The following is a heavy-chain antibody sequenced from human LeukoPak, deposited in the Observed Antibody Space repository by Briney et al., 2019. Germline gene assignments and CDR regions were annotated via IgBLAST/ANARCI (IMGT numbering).Heavy chain of an antibody. CDR1: GGSISSSSYY. V-gene: IGHV4-39*01. Sequence: SETLSLTCTVSGGSISSSSYYWGWIRQPPGKGLEWLGSIYYSGRTYYNPSLKSRVTISVDTSKNQFSLKLSSVTAADTAVYYCAREAGRDGYNSPWFDPWGQGTLVTVSS. CDR2: IYYSGRT. CDR3: AREAGRDGYNSPWFDP. J-gene: IGHJ5*02. D-gene: IGHD5-24*01.